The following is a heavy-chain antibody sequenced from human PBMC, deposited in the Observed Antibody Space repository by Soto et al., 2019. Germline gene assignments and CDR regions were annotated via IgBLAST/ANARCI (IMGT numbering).Heavy chain of an antibody. V-gene: IGHV4-34*01. D-gene: IGHD6-6*01. CDR3: ARRRVLVSGYYYYRINF. J-gene: IGHJ6*02. Sequence: SETLSLTCAVYGGAFSGYYWSWIRQPPGKGLEWIWEINHSGSTNYNPSLKSRVTISVDTYKNQFSLKLSTVTAADTAVFQCARRRVLVSGYYYYRINFWRQGTKVTVS. CDR1: GGAFSGYY. CDR2: INHSGST.